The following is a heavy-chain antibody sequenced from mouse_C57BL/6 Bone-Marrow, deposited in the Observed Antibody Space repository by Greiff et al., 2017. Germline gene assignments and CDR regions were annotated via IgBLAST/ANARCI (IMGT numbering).Heavy chain of an antibody. CDR3: ARHGDYGSSSYWYFDV. V-gene: IGHV5-2*01. D-gene: IGHD1-1*01. Sequence: VQLKESGGGLVQPGESLKLSCESNEYEFPSHDMSWVRKTPEKRLELVAAINSDGGSTYYPDTMEGRFIISRDNTKKTLYLQMSSLRSEDTALYDCARHGDYGSSSYWYFDVWGTGTTVTVSS. CDR1: EYEFPSHD. CDR2: INSDGGST. J-gene: IGHJ1*03.